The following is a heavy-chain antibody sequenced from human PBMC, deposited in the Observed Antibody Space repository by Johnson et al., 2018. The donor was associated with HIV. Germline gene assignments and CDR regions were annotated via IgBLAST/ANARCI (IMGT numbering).Heavy chain of an antibody. CDR1: GFTFSSYG. Sequence: QVQLVESGGGVVQPGRYLRLSCAASGFTFSSYGMHWVRQAPGKGLEWVAVIWYDGSNKYYADSVKGRFTISRDNAKNSLYLQMNSLRAEDTAGYYCGRGDGFDIWGQGTMVTVSS. D-gene: IGHD3-16*01. V-gene: IGHV3-33*03. CDR2: IWYDGSNK. CDR3: GRGDGFDI. J-gene: IGHJ3*02.